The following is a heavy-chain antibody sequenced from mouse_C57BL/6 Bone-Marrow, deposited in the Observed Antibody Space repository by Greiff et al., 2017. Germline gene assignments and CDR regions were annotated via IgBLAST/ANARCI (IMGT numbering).Heavy chain of an antibody. CDR3: ARAYYGNYNYAIDY. CDR1: GFSLTSYA. D-gene: IGHD2-10*01. J-gene: IGHJ4*01. CDR2: IWTGGGT. Sequence: VQLQESGPGLVAPSQSLSITCTVSGFSLTSYAISWVRQPPGKGLEWLGVIWTGGGTNYNSALKSRLSISKDNSKSQVFLKMNSLQTDDTARYYCARAYYGNYNYAIDYWGQGTSVTVSS. V-gene: IGHV2-9-1*01.